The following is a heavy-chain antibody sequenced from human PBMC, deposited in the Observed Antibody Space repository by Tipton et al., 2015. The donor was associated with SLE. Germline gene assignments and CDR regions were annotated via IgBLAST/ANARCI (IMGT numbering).Heavy chain of an antibody. Sequence: SLRLSCVASGFTFSNYAMNWVRQAPGMGLEWVSAISGSGGSAYYAGSVKGRFTISRDNSKNTLYLQMDSLRADDTAVYYCAKPATAAPYNYFDPWGQGTLVTVS. CDR3: AKPATAAPYNYFDP. D-gene: IGHD6-13*01. V-gene: IGHV3-23*01. CDR1: GFTFSNYA. CDR2: ISGSGGSA. J-gene: IGHJ5*02.